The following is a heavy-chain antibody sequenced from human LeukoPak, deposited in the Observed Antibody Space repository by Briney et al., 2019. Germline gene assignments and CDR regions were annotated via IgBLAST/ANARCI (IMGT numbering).Heavy chain of an antibody. Sequence: PGRSLRLSCAASGFTFSSYGMHWVRHAPGKGLEGVAVISYDGSNKYYADSVKGRFTISRDNSKNTLYLQMNSLRAEDTAVYYCAKDRYYYDSSGSIYFDYWGQGTLVTVSS. V-gene: IGHV3-30*18. D-gene: IGHD3-22*01. CDR1: GFTFSSYG. CDR3: AKDRYYYDSSGSIYFDY. CDR2: ISYDGSNK. J-gene: IGHJ4*02.